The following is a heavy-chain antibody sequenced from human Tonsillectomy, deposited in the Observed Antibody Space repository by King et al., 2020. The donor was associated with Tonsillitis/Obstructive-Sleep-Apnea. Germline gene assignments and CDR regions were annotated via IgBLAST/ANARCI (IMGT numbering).Heavy chain of an antibody. CDR3: ASCTDYYYYMDV. Sequence: VQLVESGVGLVQPGGSLRLSCAASGITFSSYWMSWVRQAPGKGLEWVANIKQDGSEKYYVDSVKGRFTISRDNAKNSLDLQMNSLRVEDTAVYYCASCTDYYYYMDVWGKGTTVTVSS. CDR1: GITFSSYW. CDR2: IKQDGSEK. J-gene: IGHJ6*03. V-gene: IGHV3-7*02.